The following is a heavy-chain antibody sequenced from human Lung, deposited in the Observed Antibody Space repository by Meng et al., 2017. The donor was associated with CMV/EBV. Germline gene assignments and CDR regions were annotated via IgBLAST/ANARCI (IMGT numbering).Heavy chain of an antibody. J-gene: IGHJ4*02. CDR3: ARVRTPPKAAAGDY. CDR2: ISAYNGNT. V-gene: IGHV1-18*01. D-gene: IGHD6-13*01. Sequence: ASVKVSXKASGYTFTSYGISWVRQAHGQGLEWMGWISAYNGNTNYAQKLQGRVTMTTDTSTRTAYMELRSLRSHETGVYYCARVRTPPKAAAGDYWGQGALVTVSS. CDR1: GYTFTSYG.